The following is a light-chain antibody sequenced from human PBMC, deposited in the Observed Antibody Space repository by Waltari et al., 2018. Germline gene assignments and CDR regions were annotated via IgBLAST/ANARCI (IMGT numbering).Light chain of an antibody. V-gene: IGKV3-20*01. CDR1: QIVSSHS. Sequence: EIVLTQSPGTLSLSPGESTTLFCRASQIVSSHSLAWYQQRPGQAARLLIYGASSRATGIPDRFSGSGSGTDFTLTISRLEPEDFALYYCQQYGTAPRTFGQGTKVEVK. CDR3: QQYGTAPRT. CDR2: GAS. J-gene: IGKJ1*01.